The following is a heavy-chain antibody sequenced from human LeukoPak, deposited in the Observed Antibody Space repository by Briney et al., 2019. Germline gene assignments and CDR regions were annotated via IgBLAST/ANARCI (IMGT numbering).Heavy chain of an antibody. Sequence: GRSLRLSCAASGFTFSSYGMHWVRQAPGKGLEWVAVIWYGGSNKYYADSVKGRFTISRDNSKNTLYLQMNSLRAEDTAVYYCAKDDCSSTSCYYYYYMDVWGKGTTVTVSS. CDR3: AKDDCSSTSCYYYYYMDV. J-gene: IGHJ6*03. D-gene: IGHD2-2*01. V-gene: IGHV3-30*18. CDR1: GFTFSSYG. CDR2: IWYGGSNK.